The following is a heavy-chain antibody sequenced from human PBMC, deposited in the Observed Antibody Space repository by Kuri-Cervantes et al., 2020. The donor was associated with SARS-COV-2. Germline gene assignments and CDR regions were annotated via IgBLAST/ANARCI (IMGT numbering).Heavy chain of an antibody. J-gene: IGHJ4*02. CDR1: GFSFRTYS. Sequence: GESLKISCAASGFSFRTYSMNWVRQAPGKGLEWGSYISSSSSTIYYADSVKGRFTISRDNSKNILYLQKNSLRAEDTAVYFCAKRPEPIYSGSYVGVAYWGQGTLVTVSS. CDR2: ISSSSSTI. V-gene: IGHV3-48*01. D-gene: IGHD1-26*01. CDR3: AKRPEPIYSGSYVGVAY.